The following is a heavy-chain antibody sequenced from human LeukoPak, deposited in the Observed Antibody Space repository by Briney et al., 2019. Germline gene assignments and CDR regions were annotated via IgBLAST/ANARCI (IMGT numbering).Heavy chain of an antibody. Sequence: ASVQVSCKASVYTFTSHYMQWVRLAPGQGLAWMGIINPSGGGTRYAQKFQGRVTMTRDTYTSTVYMELSSLRSEDTAVYYCAREGSGSLPHLDHWGQGTLVTVSS. CDR3: AREGSGSLPHLDH. V-gene: IGHV1-46*01. D-gene: IGHD3-10*01. J-gene: IGHJ4*02. CDR2: INPSGGGT. CDR1: VYTFTSHY.